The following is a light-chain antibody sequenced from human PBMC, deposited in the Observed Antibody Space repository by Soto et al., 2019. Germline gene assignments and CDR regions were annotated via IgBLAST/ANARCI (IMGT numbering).Light chain of an antibody. J-gene: IGKJ1*01. CDR2: AAS. V-gene: IGKV1-39*01. CDR3: QQSYSTPRT. CDR1: QSISSS. Sequence: DIQMTQSPSSLSASVGDRVTITCRASQSISSSLNWYQQKPGKVPKLLIYAASSLQSGVPSRFSGSGSGTDFTLTSSSLQPEDFATYYCQQSYSTPRTFGQGTKVDI.